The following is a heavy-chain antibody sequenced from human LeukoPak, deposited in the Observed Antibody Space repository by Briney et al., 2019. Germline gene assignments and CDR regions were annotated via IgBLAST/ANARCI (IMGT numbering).Heavy chain of an antibody. CDR1: GGSISSYY. V-gene: IGHV4-59*12. D-gene: IGHD3-22*01. CDR3: ARGHYYEVFQH. J-gene: IGHJ1*01. CDR2: IYYSGST. Sequence: PSETLSLTCTVSGGSISSYYWSWIRQPPGKGLEWIGYIYYSGSTNYNPSLKSRVTISVDTSKNQFSLKLSSVTAADTAVYYCARGHYYEVFQHWGQGTLVTVSS.